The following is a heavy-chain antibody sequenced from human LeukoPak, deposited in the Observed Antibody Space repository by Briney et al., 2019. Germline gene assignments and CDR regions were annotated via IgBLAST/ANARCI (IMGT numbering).Heavy chain of an antibody. CDR3: ARDWGGIAVADYDY. CDR2: INPNSGGT. Sequence: ASVKVSCKASGYTFTGYYMHCVRQAPGQGLEWMGWINPNSGGTNYARKFQGWVTMTRDTSISTAYMELSRLRSDDTAVYYCARDWGGIAVADYDYWGQGTLVTVSS. CDR1: GYTFTGYY. J-gene: IGHJ4*02. D-gene: IGHD6-19*01. V-gene: IGHV1-2*04.